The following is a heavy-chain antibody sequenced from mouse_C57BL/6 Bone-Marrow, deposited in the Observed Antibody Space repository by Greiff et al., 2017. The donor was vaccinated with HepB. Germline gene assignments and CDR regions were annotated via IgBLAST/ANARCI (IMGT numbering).Heavy chain of an antibody. D-gene: IGHD2-2*01. CDR1: GYTFTSYG. V-gene: IGHV1-81*01. Sequence: VQLQQSGAELARPGASVKLSCKASGYTFTSYGISWVKQSTGQGLEWIGEIYPRSGNTYYNEKFKGKATLTADKSSSTAYMELRSQTSEDSAVYFCARERGYGPFAYWGQGTLVTVSA. J-gene: IGHJ3*01. CDR3: ARERGYGPFAY. CDR2: IYPRSGNT.